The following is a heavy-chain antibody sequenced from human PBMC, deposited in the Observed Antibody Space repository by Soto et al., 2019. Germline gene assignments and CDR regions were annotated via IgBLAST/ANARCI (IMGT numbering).Heavy chain of an antibody. CDR3: AKGYYASGSYKYGMDV. CDR2: ISSGGGGT. Sequence: EVQLLESGGGLVQPGGSLRLSCAASGFTFSSYTMNWVRQAPGEGLEWVSAISSGGGGTYYADSVKGRFTISRDNSMNTLYLQMNSLRADDTAVYYCAKGYYASGSYKYGMDVWGQGTTVTVSS. V-gene: IGHV3-23*01. D-gene: IGHD3-10*01. CDR1: GFTFSSYT. J-gene: IGHJ6*02.